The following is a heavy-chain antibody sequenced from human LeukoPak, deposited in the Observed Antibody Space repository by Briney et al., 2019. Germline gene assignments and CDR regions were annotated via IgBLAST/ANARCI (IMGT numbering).Heavy chain of an antibody. CDR1: GGTFSSYA. CDR3: ARIFSARSYYYYYMDV. D-gene: IGHD3-9*01. Sequence: ASVKVSCKASGGTFSSYAISWVRQAPGQGLEWMGWISAYNGNTNYAQKLQGRVTMTTDTSTSTAYMELRSLRSDDTAVYYCARIFSARSYYYYYMDVWGKGTTVTISS. CDR2: ISAYNGNT. V-gene: IGHV1-18*01. J-gene: IGHJ6*03.